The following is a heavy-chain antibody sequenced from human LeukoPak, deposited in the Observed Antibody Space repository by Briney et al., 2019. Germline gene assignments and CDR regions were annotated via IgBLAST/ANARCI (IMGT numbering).Heavy chain of an antibody. CDR2: ISAYNGNT. D-gene: IGHD3-22*01. CDR3: ASTSDYYDSRWFDP. CDR1: GYTFTSYG. J-gene: IGHJ5*02. Sequence: ASVKVPCKASGYTFTSYGISWVRQAPGQGLEWMGWISAYNGNTNYAQKLQGRVTMTTDTSTSTAYMELRSLRSDDTAVYYCASTSDYYDSRWFDPWGQGTLVTVSS. V-gene: IGHV1-18*01.